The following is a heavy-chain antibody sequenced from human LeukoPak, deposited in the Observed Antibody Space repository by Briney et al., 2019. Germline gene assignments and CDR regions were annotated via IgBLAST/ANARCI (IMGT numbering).Heavy chain of an antibody. J-gene: IGHJ4*02. D-gene: IGHD3-22*01. V-gene: IGHV3-23*01. CDR3: AKDQYYYDSSGYYPQYYDY. Sequence: GGSLRLSCAASGFTFSSYAMSWVRQAPGKGLEWVPAISGSGGSTYYADSVKGRFTISRDNSKNTLYLQMNSLRAEDTAVYYCAKDQYYYDSSGYYPQYYDYWGQGTLVTVSS. CDR1: GFTFSSYA. CDR2: ISGSGGST.